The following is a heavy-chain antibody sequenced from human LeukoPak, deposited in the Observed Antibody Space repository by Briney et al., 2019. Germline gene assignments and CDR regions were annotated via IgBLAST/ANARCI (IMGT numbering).Heavy chain of an antibody. CDR2: ITGSGGGT. J-gene: IGHJ6*03. V-gene: IGHV3-23*01. CDR3: AKSQYYYGSGSYLYYYYYMDV. CDR1: GFTFTSYA. Sequence: GGPLRLSCAPSGFTFTSYAMRWPRRARGEGLEWVSDITGSGGGTYCADSVKGRFTISRANSKNTLYLQMNSLRAEDTAVYYCAKSQYYYGSGSYLYYYYYMDVWGKGTTVTVSS. D-gene: IGHD3-10*01.